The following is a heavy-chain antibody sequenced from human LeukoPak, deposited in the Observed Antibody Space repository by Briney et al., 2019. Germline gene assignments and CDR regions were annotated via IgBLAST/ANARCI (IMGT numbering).Heavy chain of an antibody. CDR1: GFTFSDYY. CDR3: ARDPSTVTTFWFDP. Sequence: GGSLRLSCAASGFTFSDYYMSWIRQAPGKGLEWVSYISSSGSTIYYADSVKGRFTISRDNAKNPLYLQMNSLRAEDTAVYYCARDPSTVTTFWFDPWGQGTLVTVSS. D-gene: IGHD4-17*01. V-gene: IGHV3-11*01. J-gene: IGHJ5*02. CDR2: ISSSGSTI.